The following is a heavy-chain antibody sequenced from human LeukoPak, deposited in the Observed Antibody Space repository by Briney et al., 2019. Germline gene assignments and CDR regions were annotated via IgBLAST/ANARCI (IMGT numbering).Heavy chain of an antibody. V-gene: IGHV3-7*04. CDR2: IKHHDTEI. CDR3: ARGGYYNFWTCLVDY. D-gene: IGHD3-3*01. CDR1: GFAFNKYW. Sequence: GRSLRLSCAASGFAFNKYWMNWVRQTPGKGLEWVANIKHHDTEINYVDSVRGRFTVSRDNDKNSLYLQLNSLRHEDAAVYFCARGGYYNFWTCLVDYWGLGTRVTVSS. J-gene: IGHJ4*02.